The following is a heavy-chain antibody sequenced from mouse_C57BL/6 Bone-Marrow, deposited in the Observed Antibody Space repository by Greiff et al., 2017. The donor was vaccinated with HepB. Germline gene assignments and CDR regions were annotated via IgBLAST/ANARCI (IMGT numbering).Heavy chain of an antibody. D-gene: IGHD2-5*01. J-gene: IGHJ1*03. CDR1: GVDFSRYW. V-gene: IGHV4-1*01. Sequence: EAGGVDFSRYWMSWVRRAPGKGLEWIGEINPDSSTINYAPSLKDKFIISRDNAKNTLYLQMSKVRSEDTALYYCARPYSNYWYFDVWGTGTTVTVSS. CDR2: INPDSSTI. CDR3: ARPYSNYWYFDV.